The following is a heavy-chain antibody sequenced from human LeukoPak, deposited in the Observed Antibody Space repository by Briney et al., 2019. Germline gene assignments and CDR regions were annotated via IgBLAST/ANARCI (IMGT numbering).Heavy chain of an antibody. D-gene: IGHD6-19*01. CDR2: VYYTGKS. Sequence: PSGTLSLTCAISGGSINSHYWGWIRQAPGKALQWIGNVYYTGKSSYNPSLRSRVTISLDTSKNHLSLNLTSVLAADTAIYYCVRRDAGWNYFDYWGQGILVTVSS. V-gene: IGHV4-59*08. CDR1: GGSINSHY. J-gene: IGHJ4*02. CDR3: VRRDAGWNYFDY.